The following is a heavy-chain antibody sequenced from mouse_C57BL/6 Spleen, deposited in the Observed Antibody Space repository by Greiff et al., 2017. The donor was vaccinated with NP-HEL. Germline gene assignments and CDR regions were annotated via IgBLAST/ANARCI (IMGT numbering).Heavy chain of an antibody. CDR1: GYTFTDYY. CDR2: INPNNGGT. D-gene: IGHD4-1*02. CDR3: AKRGPTGTGEYFDY. V-gene: IGHV1-26*01. Sequence: EVQLQQSGPELVKPGASVKISCKASGYTFTDYYMNWVKQSHGKSLEWIGDINPNNGGTSYNQKFKGKATLTVDKSSSTAYMELRSLTSEDSAVYYCAKRGPTGTGEYFDYWGQGTTLTVSS. J-gene: IGHJ2*01.